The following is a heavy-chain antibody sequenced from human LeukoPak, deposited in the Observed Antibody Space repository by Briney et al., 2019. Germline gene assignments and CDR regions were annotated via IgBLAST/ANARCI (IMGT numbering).Heavy chain of an antibody. D-gene: IGHD3-10*01. CDR2: VSSSSSTI. Sequence: GGSLRLSCAASGFTVSSNYMSWVRQAPGKGLEWVSYVSSSSSTIYYADSVKGRFTISRDNAKNSLYLQMNSLRAEDTAVYYCARDGLLWFGELSAPNFDYWGQGTLVTVSS. CDR1: GFTVSSNY. V-gene: IGHV3-48*01. J-gene: IGHJ4*02. CDR3: ARDGLLWFGELSAPNFDY.